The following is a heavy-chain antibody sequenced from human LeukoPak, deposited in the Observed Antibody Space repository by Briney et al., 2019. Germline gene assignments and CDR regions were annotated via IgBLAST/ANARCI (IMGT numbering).Heavy chain of an antibody. CDR3: ARDRSLDW. V-gene: IGHV3-23*01. Sequence: GGSLRLSCSASGFTFNNYAMSWLRQAPGRGLEWVSAITGRGDSTYYADSVKGRFTMSRDNSKNTLFLQMNSLRVDDSAVYFCARDRSLDWWGQGTLVTVSS. CDR2: ITGRGDST. CDR1: GFTFNNYA. D-gene: IGHD3-10*01. J-gene: IGHJ4*02.